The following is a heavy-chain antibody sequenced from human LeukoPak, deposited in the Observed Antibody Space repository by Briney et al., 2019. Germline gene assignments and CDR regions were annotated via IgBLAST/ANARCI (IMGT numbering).Heavy chain of an antibody. J-gene: IGHJ6*03. CDR1: GGTFSSYA. D-gene: IGHD3-3*01. Sequence: ASVKASCKASGGTFSSYAISWVRQAPGQGLEWMGGIIPIFGTANYAQKFQGRVTITTDESTSTAYMELSSLRSEDTAVYYCARAQPSYTIFGVVTNPHYYYYMDVWGKGTTVTVSS. CDR2: IIPIFGTA. V-gene: IGHV1-69*05. CDR3: ARAQPSYTIFGVVTNPHYYYYMDV.